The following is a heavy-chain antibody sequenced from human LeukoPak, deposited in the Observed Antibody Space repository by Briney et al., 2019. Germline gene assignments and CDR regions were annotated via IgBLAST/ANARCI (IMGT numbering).Heavy chain of an antibody. Sequence: APVKVSYQASGYTFTLYHMHWVRQAPGQGLEWMGIINPSGASTSYAQRFPGRDTMTRDTTTSTAYMELRSLRSDDTAVYYCARSGIAAPWAYWGQGTLVTVSS. V-gene: IGHV1-46*01. CDR1: GYTFTLYH. D-gene: IGHD6-13*01. CDR2: INPSGAST. CDR3: ARSGIAAPWAY. J-gene: IGHJ4*02.